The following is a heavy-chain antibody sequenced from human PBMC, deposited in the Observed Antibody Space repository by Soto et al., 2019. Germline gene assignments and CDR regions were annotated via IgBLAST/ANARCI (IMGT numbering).Heavy chain of an antibody. D-gene: IGHD3-16*02. CDR1: GYTFTGYY. CDR2: INPNSGGT. V-gene: IGHV1-2*04. CDR3: ARDFTPYLGELSPCYWFDP. Sequence: ASVKVSCKASGYTFTGYYMHWVRQAPGQGLEWMGWINPNSGGTNYAQKFQGWVTMTRDTSISTAYMELSRLRSDDTAVYYCARDFTPYLGELSPCYWFDPWGQGTLVTVSS. J-gene: IGHJ5*02.